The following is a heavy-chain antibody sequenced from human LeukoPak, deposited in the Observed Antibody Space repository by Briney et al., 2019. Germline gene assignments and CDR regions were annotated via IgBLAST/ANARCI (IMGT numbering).Heavy chain of an antibody. CDR2: ISGQHGKT. CDR3: ARGGTIFGVVIEVLDY. CDR1: GYTFNTYG. D-gene: IGHD3-3*01. J-gene: IGHJ4*02. Sequence: ASVKVSCKASGYTFNTYGVIWVRQAPGKGFEWLGWISGQHGKTTYAQKFQDRVIMTTDTSTSTAYMELRSLTSDDTAVYYCARGGTIFGVVIEVLDYWGQGTLVTVSS. V-gene: IGHV1-18*01.